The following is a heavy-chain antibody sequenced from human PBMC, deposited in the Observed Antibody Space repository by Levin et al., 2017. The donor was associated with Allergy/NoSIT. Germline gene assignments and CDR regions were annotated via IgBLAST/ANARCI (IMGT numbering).Heavy chain of an antibody. J-gene: IGHJ4*01. V-gene: IGHV3-20*04. CDR2: INWNGGTT. CDR3: ARTSYSGSFRVGYFDY. D-gene: IGHD3-10*01. CDR1: GFTFDDYG. Sequence: SCAASGFTFDDYGMTWVRQAPGKGLEWVSTINWNGGTTGYADSVKGRFTISRDNAKNFLYLQMNSLRAEDTALYYCARTSYSGSFRVGYFDYWGHGTLVTVSS.